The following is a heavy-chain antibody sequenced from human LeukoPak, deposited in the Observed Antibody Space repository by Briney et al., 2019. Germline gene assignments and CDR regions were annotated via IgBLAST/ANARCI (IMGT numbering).Heavy chain of an antibody. CDR2: ISSSSSYI. J-gene: IGHJ4*02. V-gene: IGHV3-21*01. CDR1: GFTFSSYS. CDR3: ARGQPHDYGDYGANFDY. D-gene: IGHD4-17*01. Sequence: GGSLRLSCAASGFTFSSYSMNWVRQAPGKGLEWVSSISSSSSYIYYADSAKGRFTIYRDNPKNSLYLQMNSLRAEDTAVYYCARGQPHDYGDYGANFDYWGQGTLVTVSS.